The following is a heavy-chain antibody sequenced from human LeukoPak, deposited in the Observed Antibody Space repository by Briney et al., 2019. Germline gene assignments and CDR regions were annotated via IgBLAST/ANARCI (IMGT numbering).Heavy chain of an antibody. CDR1: GFTFTNAW. Sequence: PGGSLRLSWAASGFTFTNAWMSWVRQAPGRGLEWVGRIKSKTDGGTTDYAAPVKGRFTISRHDSKNTLFLQMNSLKTEDTAVYYCTAAYYYDSGSLDYWGQGTWSPSPQ. J-gene: IGHJ4*02. CDR2: IKSKTDGGTT. V-gene: IGHV3-15*01. CDR3: TAAYYYDSGSLDY. D-gene: IGHD3-10*01.